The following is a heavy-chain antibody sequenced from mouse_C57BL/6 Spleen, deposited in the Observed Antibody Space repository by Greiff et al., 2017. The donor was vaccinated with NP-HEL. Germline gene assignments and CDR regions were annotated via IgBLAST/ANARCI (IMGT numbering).Heavy chain of an antibody. CDR1: GYTFTSYW. CDR2: IHPNSGST. J-gene: IGHJ2*01. CDR3: ARGDGNYLFDY. Sequence: QVPLPQPGAELVKPGASVKLSCKASGYTFTSYWMHWVKQRPGPGLEWIGMIHPNSGSTNYNEKFKSKATLTVDKSSSTAYMQLSSLTSEDSAVYYCARGDGNYLFDYWGQGTTLTVSS. V-gene: IGHV1-64*01. D-gene: IGHD2-1*01.